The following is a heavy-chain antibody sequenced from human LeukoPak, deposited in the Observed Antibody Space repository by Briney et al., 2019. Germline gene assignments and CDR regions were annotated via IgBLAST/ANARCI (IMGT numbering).Heavy chain of an antibody. Sequence: SVKVSCKASGGTFSSYAISWVRQAPGQGLEWMGGIIPIFGTANYAQKFQERVTITADESTSTAYMELSSLRSEDTAVYYCATLGADIVVVPAAPIYFYYYYGMDVWGQGTTVTVSS. CDR2: IIPIFGTA. J-gene: IGHJ6*01. CDR1: GGTFSSYA. CDR3: ATLGADIVVVPAAPIYFYYYYGMDV. D-gene: IGHD2-2*01. V-gene: IGHV1-69*13.